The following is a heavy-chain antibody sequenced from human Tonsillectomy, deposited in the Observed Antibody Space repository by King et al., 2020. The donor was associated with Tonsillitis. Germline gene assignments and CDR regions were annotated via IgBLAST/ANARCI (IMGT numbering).Heavy chain of an antibody. CDR1: GYSFTSYW. Sequence: VQLVESGAEGKKPGEALKISRKGSGYSFTSYWICWVLQMPGKGLEGMGIIYTGDSDYRYSPSFPGQVTISADKSISTAYPQWRSIKASDTAMYYCARPRHCGGDCYSHYYFDYWGQGTLVTVSS. V-gene: IGHV5-51*01. D-gene: IGHD2-21*02. J-gene: IGHJ4*02. CDR2: IYTGDSDY. CDR3: ARPRHCGGDCYSHYYFDY.